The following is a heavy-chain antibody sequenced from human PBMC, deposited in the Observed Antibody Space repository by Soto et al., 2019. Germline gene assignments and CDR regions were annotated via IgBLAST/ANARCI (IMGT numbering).Heavy chain of an antibody. Sequence: WGSLRLSCIASGFAFSSFGMHWVRQAPGKGLEWVAIIWYDGSDKYYGDSVKGRFTISRDNSKNTLFLQMNSLRAEDTAVYHCAFGNLSYYFDYWGQGTPVTVSS. CDR2: IWYDGSDK. CDR1: GFAFSSFG. D-gene: IGHD3-16*01. CDR3: AFGNLSYYFDY. J-gene: IGHJ4*02. V-gene: IGHV3-33*01.